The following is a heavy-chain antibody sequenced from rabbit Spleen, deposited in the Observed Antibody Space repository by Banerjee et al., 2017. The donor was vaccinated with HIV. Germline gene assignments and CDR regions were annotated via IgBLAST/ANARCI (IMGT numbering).Heavy chain of an antibody. V-gene: IGHV1S40*01. CDR1: GFSFSSSDY. CDR3: ARDAGNSWWTRLDL. Sequence: QSLEESGGGLVQPEGSLALTCKASGFSFSSSDYICWVRQAPGKGLEWISCIAGSSSGFTYSATWAKGRFTISKTSSTTVTLQMTSLTVADTATYFCARDAGNSWWTRLDLWGPGTLVTVS. D-gene: IGHD8-1*01. J-gene: IGHJ6*01. CDR2: IAGSSSGFT.